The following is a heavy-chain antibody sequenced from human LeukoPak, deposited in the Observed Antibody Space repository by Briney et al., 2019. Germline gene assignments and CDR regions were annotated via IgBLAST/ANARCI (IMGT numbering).Heavy chain of an antibody. CDR1: GFSFNNAY. CDR2: IRSRIDGETI. J-gene: IGHJ6*02. CDR3: TSAGISGTRWYYNGMDV. Sequence: GGSLRLSCGASGFSFNNAYMSWVRQAPGKGPEWVGLIRSRIDGETIEYAAPVKDRFVISRDDSKNTVYLQMTSLKIEDTAVYYCTSAGISGTRWYYNGMDVWGQGTTVTVSS. D-gene: IGHD1-20*01. V-gene: IGHV3-15*01.